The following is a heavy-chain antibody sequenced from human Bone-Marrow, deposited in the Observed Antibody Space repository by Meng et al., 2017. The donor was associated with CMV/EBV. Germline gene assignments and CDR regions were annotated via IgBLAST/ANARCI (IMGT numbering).Heavy chain of an antibody. CDR1: GGTFSSYA. CDR3: ARPYYYDSSGYYSFDY. D-gene: IGHD3-22*01. Sequence: SGGTFSSYASSWVRQAPGQGLEWMGGIIPIFGTANYAQKFQGRVTITADKSTSTAYMELSSLRSEDTAVYYCARPYYYDSSGYYSFDYWGQGTLVTVSS. V-gene: IGHV1-69*06. CDR2: IIPIFGTA. J-gene: IGHJ4*02.